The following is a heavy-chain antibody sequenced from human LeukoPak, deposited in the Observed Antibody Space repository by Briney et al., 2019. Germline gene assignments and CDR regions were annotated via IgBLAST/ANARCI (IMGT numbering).Heavy chain of an antibody. V-gene: IGHV3-23*01. Sequence: PGGSLRLSCAASGFTFSSYAMSWVRQAPGKGLEWVSTVSGGGGTTYYADSVKGRFTISRDNSKNTLYLQMNSLRAEDTAVYYCARVIYYYYYMDVWGKGTTVTISS. D-gene: IGHD3-10*01. J-gene: IGHJ6*03. CDR2: VSGGGGTT. CDR1: GFTFSSYA. CDR3: ARVIYYYYYMDV.